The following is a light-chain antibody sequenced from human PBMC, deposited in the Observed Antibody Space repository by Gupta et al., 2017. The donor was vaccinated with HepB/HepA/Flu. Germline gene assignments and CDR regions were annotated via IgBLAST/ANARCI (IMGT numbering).Light chain of an antibody. CDR2: DVN. CDR3: SSYAGNNILI. V-gene: IGLV2-8*01. CDR1: SSDVGGYDF. Sequence: QSALTQPPSASGSPGQSVTISCPGTSSDVGGYDFVSWFQQHPGKAPKLMIYDVNKRPSGVPDRFAGSKSGNTASLTVSGLQTEDEADYYCSSYAGNNILIFAGGTKLTVL. J-gene: IGLJ2*01.